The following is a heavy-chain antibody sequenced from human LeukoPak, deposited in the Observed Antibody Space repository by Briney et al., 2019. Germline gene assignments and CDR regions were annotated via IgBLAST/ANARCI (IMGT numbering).Heavy chain of an antibody. CDR2: INHSGST. CDR3: ARGLRTAAFDY. CDR1: GGSFSGYY. Sequence: PSETLSRTCAVYGGSFSGYYWSWIRQPPGKGLEWIGEINHSGSTNYNPPLKSRVTISVDTSKNQFSLKLSSVTAADTAVYYCARGLRTAAFDYWGQGTLVTVSS. D-gene: IGHD1-1*01. V-gene: IGHV4-34*01. J-gene: IGHJ4*02.